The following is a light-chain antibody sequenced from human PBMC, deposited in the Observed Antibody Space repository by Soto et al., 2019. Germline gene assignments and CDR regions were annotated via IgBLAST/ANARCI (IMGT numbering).Light chain of an antibody. J-gene: IGLJ3*02. CDR3: TSYVGNDIWV. Sequence: QSALTQPPSASGSPGQSVTITWTATSSDVGAYNYVSWYQQYPGKAPKLMIYEVTKRPSGVPDRFSGSKSGNTASLTVSGLQAEDEADYYCTSYVGNDIWVFGGGTKVTVL. CDR2: EVT. V-gene: IGLV2-8*01. CDR1: SSDVGAYNY.